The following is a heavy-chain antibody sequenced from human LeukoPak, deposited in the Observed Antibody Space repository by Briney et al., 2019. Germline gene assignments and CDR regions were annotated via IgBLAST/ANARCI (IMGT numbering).Heavy chain of an antibody. J-gene: IGHJ4*02. CDR3: TRESGAFSPFGF. CDR2: VHLSEAT. D-gene: IGHD1-26*01. CDR1: GGSITTTNW. Sequence: SETLSLTCAVSGGSITTTNWWSWVRQPPGKGLEWIGEVHLSEATNYNLSLESRVSMSIDKSKNHLSLEVTSVTAAYTSIYYCTRESGAFSPFGFWGQGTLVTVSS. V-gene: IGHV4-4*02.